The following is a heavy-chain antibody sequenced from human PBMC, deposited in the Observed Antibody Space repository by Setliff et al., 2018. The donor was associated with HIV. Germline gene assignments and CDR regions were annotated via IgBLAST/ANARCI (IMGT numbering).Heavy chain of an antibody. CDR3: ARWHPPYGFWEEDY. CDR1: GGSISTYF. D-gene: IGHD3-10*01. CDR2: ISTSGRT. Sequence: SETLSLTCTVSGGSISTYFWTWIRQPPGKGLEWIGHISTSGRTNYNPSLMSRLTISVDTSKNQFSLKLSSVTAADTAVYYCARWHPPYGFWEEDYWGQGILVTVSS. J-gene: IGHJ4*02. V-gene: IGHV4-4*08.